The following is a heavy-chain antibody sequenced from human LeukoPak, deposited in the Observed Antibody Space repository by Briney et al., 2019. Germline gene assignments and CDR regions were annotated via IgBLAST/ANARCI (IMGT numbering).Heavy chain of an antibody. D-gene: IGHD2-15*01. Sequence: GGSLRLSCAASGFTFDDYGMSWVRPAPGKGVEWVSGINWNGGTTDYADSVKGRFSISRDNAKNSLYLQMNSLRGEDTAFYYCARGLGSVVVVAATLDYWGQGTLVTVSS. J-gene: IGHJ4*02. CDR1: GFTFDDYG. CDR2: INWNGGTT. CDR3: ARGLGSVVVVAATLDY. V-gene: IGHV3-20*04.